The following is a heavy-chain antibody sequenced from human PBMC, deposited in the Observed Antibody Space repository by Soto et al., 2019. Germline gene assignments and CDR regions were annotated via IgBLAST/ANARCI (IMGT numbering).Heavy chain of an antibody. Sequence: QVQLVQSGAEVKKPGASVKVSCKASGYTFTSYGISWVRQAPGQGLEWMGWISAYNGNTNYAQKLQGRVTMTTDTSTSTAYMELRSLKSDDTAVYYCARVRFEVAAMGGRITPIDIWGQGTMVTVSS. V-gene: IGHV1-18*04. J-gene: IGHJ3*02. CDR3: ARVRFEVAAMGGRITPIDI. CDR2: ISAYNGNT. CDR1: GYTFTSYG. D-gene: IGHD2-15*01.